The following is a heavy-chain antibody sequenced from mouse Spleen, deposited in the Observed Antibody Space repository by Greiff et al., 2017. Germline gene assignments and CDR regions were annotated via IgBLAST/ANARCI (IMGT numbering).Heavy chain of an antibody. Sequence: VQLQQSGPGLVKPSQSLSLTCSVTGYSITSGYYWNWIRQFPGNKLEWMGYISYDGSNNYNPSLKNRISITRDTSKNQFFVKLNSVTTEHTATYYCARWSDYWGQGTTLTVSS. J-gene: IGHJ2*01. CDR2: ISYDGSN. CDR3: ARWSDY. CDR1: GYSITSGYY. V-gene: IGHV3-6*01.